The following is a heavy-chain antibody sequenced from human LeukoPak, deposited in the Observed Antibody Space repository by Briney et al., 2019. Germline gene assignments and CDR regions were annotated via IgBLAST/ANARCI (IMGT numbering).Heavy chain of an antibody. CDR1: GFTFGDYA. J-gene: IGHJ3*02. CDR3: TRDSGYSSSWWAFDI. CDR2: IRSKAYGGTT. D-gene: IGHD6-13*01. V-gene: IGHV3-49*03. Sequence: PGGSLRLSCTASGFTFGDYAMGWFRQAPGKGLEWVGFIRSKAYGGTTEYAASVKGRFTISRDDSKSIAYLQMNSLKTEDTAVYYCTRDSGYSSSWWAFDIWGQGTMVTVSS.